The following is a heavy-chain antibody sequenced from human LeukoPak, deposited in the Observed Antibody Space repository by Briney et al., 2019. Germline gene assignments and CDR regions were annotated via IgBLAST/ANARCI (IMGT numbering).Heavy chain of an antibody. D-gene: IGHD2-2*01. V-gene: IGHV4-39*01. J-gene: IGHJ6*03. Sequence: PSETLSLTCTVSGGSISSSSYYWGWIRQPPGKGLEWIGSIYYSGSTYYNPSLKSRVTISVDTSKNQFSLKLSSVTAADTAVYYCARLAVAPAAIGYYYYMDVWGKGTTVTISS. CDR3: ARLAVAPAAIGYYYYMDV. CDR1: GGSISSSSYY. CDR2: IYYSGST.